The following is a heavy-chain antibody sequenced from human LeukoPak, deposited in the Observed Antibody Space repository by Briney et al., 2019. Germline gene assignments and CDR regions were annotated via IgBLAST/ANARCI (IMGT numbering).Heavy chain of an antibody. CDR1: GYTLTELS. CDR3: ATGHYYDSSGYADY. J-gene: IGHJ4*02. CDR2: FDPEDGET. V-gene: IGHV1-24*01. D-gene: IGHD3-22*01. Sequence: ASVKVSCKVSGYTLTELSMHWVRQAPGKGLEWMGGFDPEDGETIYAQKFQGRVTMTEDTSTDTAYVELSSLRSEDTAVYYCATGHYYDSSGYADYWGQGTLVTVSS.